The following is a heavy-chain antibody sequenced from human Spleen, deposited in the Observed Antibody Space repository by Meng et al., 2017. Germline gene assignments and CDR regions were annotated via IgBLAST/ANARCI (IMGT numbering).Heavy chain of an antibody. D-gene: IGHD1-26*01. CDR1: GFTFSSYA. Sequence: GESLKISCAASGFTFSSYAMGWVRQAPGKGLEWVSAISGSGGSTYYADSVKGRFTISRDNSKNTLYLQMNSLRAEDTAVYYCAKESGSYYYDYWGQGTLVTVSS. CDR3: AKESGSYYYDY. V-gene: IGHV3-23*01. CDR2: ISGSGGST. J-gene: IGHJ4*02.